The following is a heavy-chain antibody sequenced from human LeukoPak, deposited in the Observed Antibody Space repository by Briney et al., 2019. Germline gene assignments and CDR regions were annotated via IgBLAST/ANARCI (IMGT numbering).Heavy chain of an antibody. V-gene: IGHV4-39*07. CDR2: IYYSGST. D-gene: IGHD3-10*01. CDR1: GGSISSSSYY. J-gene: IGHJ6*02. CDR3: HRFGELSFLPSYGMDV. Sequence: SETLSLTCTVSGGSISSSSYYWGWIRQPPGKGLEWIGSIYYSGSTYYNPSLKSRVTISVDTSKNQFSLKLSSVTAADTAVYYCHRFGELSFLPSYGMDVWGQGTTVTVSS.